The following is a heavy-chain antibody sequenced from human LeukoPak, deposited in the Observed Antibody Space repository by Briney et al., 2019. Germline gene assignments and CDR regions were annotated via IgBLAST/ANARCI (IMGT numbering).Heavy chain of an antibody. D-gene: IGHD1-1*01. CDR2: ISGSGFSI. Sequence: RGSLRLSCAASGFTFASYGMSWVRQAPGKGLEWVSVISGSGFSIYYADSVKGRFTISRDNSKNTLYPQMNSLRAEDTAVYYCAKAAYTSSFRSIDYWGQGTLVTVSS. CDR3: AKAAYTSSFRSIDY. CDR1: GFTFASYG. V-gene: IGHV3-23*01. J-gene: IGHJ4*02.